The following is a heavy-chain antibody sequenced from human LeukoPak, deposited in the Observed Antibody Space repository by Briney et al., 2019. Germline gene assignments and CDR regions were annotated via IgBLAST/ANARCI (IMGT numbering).Heavy chain of an antibody. V-gene: IGHV3-23*01. CDR1: GFTFSSYA. CDR3: ARYYYDSSGAWFDP. CDR2: ISGSGGST. J-gene: IGHJ5*02. Sequence: GGSLRLSCAASGFTFSSYAMSWVRQAPGKGLEWVSAISGSGGSTYYADSVKGRFTISRDNAKNSLYLQMNSLRAEDTAVYYCARYYYDSSGAWFDPWGQGTLVTVSS. D-gene: IGHD3-22*01.